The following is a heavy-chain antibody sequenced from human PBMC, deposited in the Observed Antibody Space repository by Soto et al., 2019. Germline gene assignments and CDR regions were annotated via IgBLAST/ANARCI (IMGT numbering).Heavy chain of an antibody. V-gene: IGHV3-23*01. CDR2: ISGSGGST. J-gene: IGHJ6*02. CDR3: ASHSSSGLYGMDV. CDR1: GFTFSSYA. D-gene: IGHD6-6*01. Sequence: GGSLRLSCAASGFTFSSYAMSWVRQAPGKGLEWVSAISGSGGSTYYADSVKGRFTISRDSAKNSLYLQMNSLRAEDTAVYYCASHSSSGLYGMDVWGQGTTVTVSS.